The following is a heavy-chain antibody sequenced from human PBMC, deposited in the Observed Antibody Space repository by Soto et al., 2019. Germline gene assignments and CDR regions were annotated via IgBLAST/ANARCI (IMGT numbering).Heavy chain of an antibody. J-gene: IGHJ6*02. CDR1: GFTFSSYA. V-gene: IGHV3-23*04. D-gene: IGHD1-26*01. CDR3: AKDFYGGSYYTGLDV. CDR2: ISGGGSSS. Sequence: EMQLVESGGRLVQPGGSLRLACEASGFTFSSYAMSWVRQAPGKGLEWVTGISGGGSSSYFADSVKGRFTISRDNSKNTLYLQMDRLSAEDTAVYYCAKDFYGGSYYTGLDVWGQGTTVVVSS.